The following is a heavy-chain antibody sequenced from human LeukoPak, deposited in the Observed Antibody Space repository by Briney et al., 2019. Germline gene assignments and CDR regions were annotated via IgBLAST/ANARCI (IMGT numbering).Heavy chain of an antibody. Sequence: GRSLRLSCAASGFTFSSYAMHWVRQAPGKGLEWVAVISYDGSNKYYADSVKGRFTISRDNSKNTLYLQMNSLRAEDTAVYYCAKALLSGWLLGNWFDPWGQGTLVTVSS. D-gene: IGHD3-22*01. J-gene: IGHJ5*02. CDR3: AKALLSGWLLGNWFDP. CDR2: ISYDGSNK. V-gene: IGHV3-30-3*01. CDR1: GFTFSSYA.